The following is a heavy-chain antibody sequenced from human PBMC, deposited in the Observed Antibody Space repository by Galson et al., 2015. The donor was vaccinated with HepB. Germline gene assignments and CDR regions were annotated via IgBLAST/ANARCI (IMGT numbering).Heavy chain of an antibody. Sequence: SVKVSCKASGGTFSSYAISWVRQAPGQGLEWMGGIIPIFGTANYAQKFQGRVTITADESTSTAYMELSSLRSEDTAVYYCARVVAGTYYKYYGMDVWGQGTTVTVSS. CDR3: ARVVAGTYYKYYGMDV. V-gene: IGHV1-69*13. J-gene: IGHJ6*02. CDR1: GGTFSSYA. D-gene: IGHD6-19*01. CDR2: IIPIFGTA.